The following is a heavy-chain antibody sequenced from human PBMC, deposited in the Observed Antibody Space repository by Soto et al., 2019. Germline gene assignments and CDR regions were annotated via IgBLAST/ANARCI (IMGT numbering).Heavy chain of an antibody. CDR1: GGSISSYY. CDR3: ASLSREQTDSSGFDY. CDR2: IYYSGST. D-gene: IGHD6-19*01. Sequence: SETLSLTCTVSGGSISSYYWSWIRQPPGKGLEWIGYIYYSGSTNYNPSLKSRVTISVDTSKNQFSLKLSSVTAADTAVYYCASLSREQTDSSGFDYWGQGTLVTVSS. V-gene: IGHV4-59*01. J-gene: IGHJ4*02.